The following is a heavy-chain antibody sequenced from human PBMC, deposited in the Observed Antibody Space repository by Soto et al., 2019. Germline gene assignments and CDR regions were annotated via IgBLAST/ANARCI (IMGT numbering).Heavy chain of an antibody. D-gene: IGHD1-1*01. CDR2: ISYDGSNK. CDR3: AKDSDWTYYFDY. V-gene: IGHV3-30*18. CDR1: GFTFSSYG. J-gene: IGHJ4*02. Sequence: GGSLRLSCAASGFTFSSYGMHWVRQAPGKGLEWVAVISYDGSNKYYADSVKGRFTISRDNSKNTLYLQMNSLRAEDTAVYYCAKDSDWTYYFDYWGQGTLVTVSS.